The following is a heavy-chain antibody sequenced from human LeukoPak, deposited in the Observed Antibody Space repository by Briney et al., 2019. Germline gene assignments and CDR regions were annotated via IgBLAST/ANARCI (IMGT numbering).Heavy chain of an antibody. V-gene: IGHV1-46*01. CDR3: ARGKDYDFWSGYITYYFDY. D-gene: IGHD3-3*01. CDR1: GYTFTSYY. Sequence: ASVNVSCKASGYTFTSYYMHWVRQAPGQGLEWMGIINPSGGSTSYAQKFQGRVTISVDTSKNQFSLKLSSVTAADTAVYYCARGKDYDFWSGYITYYFDYWGQGTLVTVSS. CDR2: INPSGGST. J-gene: IGHJ4*02.